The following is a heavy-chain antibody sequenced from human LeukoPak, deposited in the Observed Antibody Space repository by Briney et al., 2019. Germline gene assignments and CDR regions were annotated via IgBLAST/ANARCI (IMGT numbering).Heavy chain of an antibody. V-gene: IGHV3-30*02. J-gene: IGHJ4*02. CDR2: IRYDGSNK. CDR3: AKVRAQLVSFGELNY. CDR1: GFTYTSYG. D-gene: IGHD3-10*01. Sequence: GGSLRLSCAASGFTYTSYGMAWVRQAPGKGLEWVAFIRYDGSNKYYADSVKGRFTIPRDNSKNNLYLQMNSLGPEDTAVYYCAKVRAQLVSFGELNYWGQGILVTVSS.